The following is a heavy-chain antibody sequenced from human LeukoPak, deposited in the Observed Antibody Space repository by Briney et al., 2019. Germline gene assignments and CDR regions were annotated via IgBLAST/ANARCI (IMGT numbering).Heavy chain of an antibody. D-gene: IGHD4-17*01. Sequence: ASVKVSRKASGYTFTGYYMHWVRQAPGQGLEWMGWILPSSGGPYYAQKFQGRITMTRDTSISTAYMELTRLRSDDTAVYYCARKGGDYGDYDYWGQGTLVTVSS. CDR1: GYTFTGYY. V-gene: IGHV1-2*02. CDR2: ILPSSGGP. CDR3: ARKGGDYGDYDY. J-gene: IGHJ4*02.